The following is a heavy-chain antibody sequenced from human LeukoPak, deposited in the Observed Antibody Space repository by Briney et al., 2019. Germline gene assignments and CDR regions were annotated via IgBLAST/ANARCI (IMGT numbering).Heavy chain of an antibody. CDR2: ISPSGTDI. Sequence: PGGSLRLSCAVSGFTFSDTYMTWIRQAPGKGLESLSYISPSGTDISYANSVKGRFTISRDNAKNSLYLQMNSLRVEDTAVYYCTRDPRNLDYWGQGTLVTVSS. D-gene: IGHD1-14*01. CDR1: GFTFSDTY. CDR3: TRDPRNLDY. J-gene: IGHJ4*02. V-gene: IGHV3-11*01.